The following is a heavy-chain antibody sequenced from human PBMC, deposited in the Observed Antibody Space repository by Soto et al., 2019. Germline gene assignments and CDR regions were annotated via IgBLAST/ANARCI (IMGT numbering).Heavy chain of an antibody. Sequence: GGSLRLSCAASGFTLSSYSMNWVRQAPGKGLEWVSSISSSSSYIYYADSVKGRFTISRDNAKNSLYLQMNSLRAEDTAVYYCVRDISWVLPDAFDIWGQGTMVTVSS. J-gene: IGHJ3*02. CDR2: ISSSSSYI. CDR3: VRDISWVLPDAFDI. CDR1: GFTLSSYS. V-gene: IGHV3-21*01. D-gene: IGHD1-26*01.